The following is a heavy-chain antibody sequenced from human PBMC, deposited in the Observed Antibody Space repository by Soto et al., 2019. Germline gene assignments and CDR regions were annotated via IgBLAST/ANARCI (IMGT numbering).Heavy chain of an antibody. Sequence: PSETLSLTCTVSGGSISSYYWSWILQPPWKGLEWIGYIYYSGSTNYNPSLKSRVTISVDTSKNQFSLKLSSVTAADTAVYYCARVWGGAFDIWGQGTMVTVSS. CDR1: GGSISSYY. CDR2: IYYSGST. V-gene: IGHV4-59*01. CDR3: ARVWGGAFDI. D-gene: IGHD3-10*01. J-gene: IGHJ3*02.